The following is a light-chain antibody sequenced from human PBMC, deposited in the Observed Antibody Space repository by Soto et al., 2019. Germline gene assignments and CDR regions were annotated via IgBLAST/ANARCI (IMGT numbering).Light chain of an antibody. CDR1: QSVLYSSNNKNY. CDR2: WAS. J-gene: IGKJ3*01. CDR3: QQYYSTPFT. V-gene: IGKV4-1*01. Sequence: DIVMTQSPDSLAVSLGERATINCKSSQSVLYSSNNKNYLAWYQQKPGQPPKLLIYWASTRESGVPDRFSGSGSGTDVDLTISSLHAEDVAVYYCQQYYSTPFTFGPGTKVDIK.